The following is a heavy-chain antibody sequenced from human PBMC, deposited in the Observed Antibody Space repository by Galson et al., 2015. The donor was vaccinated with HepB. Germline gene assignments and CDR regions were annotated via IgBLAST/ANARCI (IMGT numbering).Heavy chain of an antibody. V-gene: IGHV5-51*01. J-gene: IGHJ4*02. CDR2: I. Sequence: IRYSPSFQGQVTISADKSITTAYLQWNSLKASDTAMYYCARGGLYSFFYWGQGTQVTVSS. D-gene: IGHD5-18*01. CDR3: ARGGLYSFFY.